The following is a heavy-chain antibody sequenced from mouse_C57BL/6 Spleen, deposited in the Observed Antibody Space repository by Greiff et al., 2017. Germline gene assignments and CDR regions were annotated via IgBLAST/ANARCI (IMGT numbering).Heavy chain of an antibody. CDR1: GYTFTSYW. Sequence: QVQLQQPGAELVKPGASVKMSCKASGYTFTSYWITWVKQRPGQGLEWIGDIYPGSGSTNYNEKFKSKATLTVDTSSSTAYMQLSSLTSEDSAVYYCARGVTTVVARGYFDVWGTGTTVTVSS. J-gene: IGHJ1*03. CDR3: ARGVTTVVARGYFDV. V-gene: IGHV1-55*01. CDR2: IYPGSGST. D-gene: IGHD1-1*01.